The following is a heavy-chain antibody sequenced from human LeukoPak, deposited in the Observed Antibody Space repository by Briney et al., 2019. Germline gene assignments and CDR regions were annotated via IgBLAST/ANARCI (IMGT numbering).Heavy chain of an antibody. CDR1: GFTFSHFW. V-gene: IGHV3-7*03. CDR2: INHNGNVN. D-gene: IGHD3-16*01. Sequence: QTGGSLRLSCAGSGFTFSHFWMSWARQAPGKGLEWVASINHNGNVNYYVDSVKGRFTIPRDNAKNSLYLQMSNLRAEDTAVYFCARGGGLDVWGQGATVTVSS. J-gene: IGHJ6*02. CDR3: ARGGGLDV.